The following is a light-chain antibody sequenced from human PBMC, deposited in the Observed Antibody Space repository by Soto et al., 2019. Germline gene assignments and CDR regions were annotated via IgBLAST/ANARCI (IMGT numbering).Light chain of an antibody. CDR2: GAS. Sequence: EIVLTQSPGTLSLSPGEGATLSCRASQSVSSSYLAWYQQKPGQAPRLLIYGASSRATGIPDRFSGSGSGTDFTLTISRLEPEDFAVYYCQQYGSSPQGLTFGGGTKVEIK. CDR3: QQYGSSPQGLT. V-gene: IGKV3-20*01. J-gene: IGKJ4*01. CDR1: QSVSSSY.